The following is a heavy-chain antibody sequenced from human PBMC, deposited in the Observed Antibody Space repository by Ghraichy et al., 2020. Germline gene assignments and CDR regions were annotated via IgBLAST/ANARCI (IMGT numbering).Heavy chain of an antibody. CDR3: ARDGEVVPAAKRPYYYYGMDV. Sequence: ASVKVSCKASGYTFTSYGISWVRQAPGQGLEWMGWISAYNGNTNYAQKLQGRVTMTTDTSTSTAYMELRSLRSDDTAVYYCARDGEVVPAAKRPYYYYGMDVWGQGTTVTVSS. V-gene: IGHV1-18*01. J-gene: IGHJ6*02. CDR1: GYTFTSYG. CDR2: ISAYNGNT. D-gene: IGHD2-2*01.